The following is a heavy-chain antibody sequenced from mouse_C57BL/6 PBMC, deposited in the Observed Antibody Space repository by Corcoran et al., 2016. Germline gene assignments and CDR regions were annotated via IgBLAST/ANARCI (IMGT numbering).Heavy chain of an antibody. CDR1: VFSLSTSGMG. V-gene: IGHV8-12*01. D-gene: IGHD2-1*01. CDR3: ARRGGYGNYPYYFDY. Sequence: QVTLKESGPGILQSSQTLSLTCSFSVFSLSTSGMGVSWIRQPSGKGLEWLAHIYWDDDKRYNPSLKSRLTISKATSRNQVFLKITSVDTADTATYYCARRGGYGNYPYYFDYWGQGTTLTVSS. CDR2: IYWDDDK. J-gene: IGHJ2*01.